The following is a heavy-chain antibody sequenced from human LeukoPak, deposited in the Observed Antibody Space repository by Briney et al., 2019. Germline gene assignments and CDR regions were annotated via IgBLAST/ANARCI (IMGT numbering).Heavy chain of an antibody. CDR1: GGTFSSYA. V-gene: IGHV1-69*05. CDR3: AGLRSTVAWASFDY. D-gene: IGHD4-23*01. CDR2: IIPIFGTA. J-gene: IGHJ4*02. Sequence: SVKVSCKASGGTFSSYAISWVRQAPGQGLEWMGGIIPIFGTANYAQKFQGRVTITTDESTSTAYMELSSLRSEDTAVYYCAGLRSTVAWASFDYWGQGILVTVSS.